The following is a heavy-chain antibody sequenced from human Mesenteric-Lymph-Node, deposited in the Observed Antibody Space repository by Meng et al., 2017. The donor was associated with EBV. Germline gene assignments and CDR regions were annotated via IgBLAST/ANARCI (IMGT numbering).Heavy chain of an antibody. Sequence: QGQLQESGPGLVKPSETLSLTCTGSGGSVTSGSYYWNWIRQPPGKRLEWIGYIHYSGSTNYNPSLKSQITISVDTSKNQLSLRVSHVTAADTAVYYCARGRRGVQYFDFWGQGALVTVSS. CDR1: GGSVTSGSYY. D-gene: IGHD1-1*01. CDR2: IHYSGST. J-gene: IGHJ4*02. V-gene: IGHV4-61*01. CDR3: ARGRRGVQYFDF.